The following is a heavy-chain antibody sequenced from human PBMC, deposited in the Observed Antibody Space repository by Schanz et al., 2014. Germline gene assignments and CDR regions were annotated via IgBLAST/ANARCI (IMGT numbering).Heavy chain of an antibody. CDR1: GFTVSTNY. D-gene: IGHD6-13*01. CDR3: ARGYSNIWSPMAY. Sequence: EVQLVESGGGLIHPGGSLRLSCAVSGFTVSTNYMTWVRQSPGKGLVWVSGISGGLGTDTFYADSVKGRFTISRDNAKNSLSLQMNSLRAEDTAVYYCARGYSNIWSPMAYWGQGTLVTVSS. V-gene: IGHV3-53*01. J-gene: IGHJ4*02. CDR2: ISGGLGTDT.